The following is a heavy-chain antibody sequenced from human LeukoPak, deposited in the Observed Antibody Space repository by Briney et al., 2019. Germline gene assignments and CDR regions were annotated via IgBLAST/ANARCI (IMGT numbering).Heavy chain of an antibody. Sequence: GGSLRLSCAASGFTFSSYGMHWVRQAPGKGLEWVAFIRYDGSSKYYADSVKGRFTISRDNSKNTLYLQMNSLRAEDTAVYYCAKFLWFGESDAFDIWGQGTMVTVSS. V-gene: IGHV3-30*02. CDR3: AKFLWFGESDAFDI. D-gene: IGHD3-10*01. J-gene: IGHJ3*02. CDR1: GFTFSSYG. CDR2: IRYDGSSK.